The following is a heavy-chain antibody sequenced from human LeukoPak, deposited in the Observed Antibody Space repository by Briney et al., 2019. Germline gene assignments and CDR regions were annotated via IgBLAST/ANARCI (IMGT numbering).Heavy chain of an antibody. CDR2: ISSSSSYI. CDR1: GFTFSSYS. J-gene: IGHJ4*02. Sequence: GGSLRLSCAASGFTFSSYSMNWVRQAPGKGLEWVSSISSSSSYIYYADSVKGRFTISRDNAKNSLYLQMNNLRAEDTAVFYCARELFMGAQQLIGYWGQGTLVTVSS. CDR3: ARELFMGAQQLIGY. D-gene: IGHD6-13*01. V-gene: IGHV3-21*01.